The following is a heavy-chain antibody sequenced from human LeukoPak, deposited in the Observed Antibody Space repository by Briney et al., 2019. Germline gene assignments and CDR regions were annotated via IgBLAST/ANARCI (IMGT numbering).Heavy chain of an antibody. J-gene: IGHJ6*03. CDR1: GFTFSSYS. Sequence: GESLRLSCAASGFTFSSYSMNWVRQAPGKGLEWVSSISSSSSYIYYADSVKGRFTISRDNAKNSLYLQMNSLRAEDTAVYYCARYPLYYYYYYMDVWGKGTTVTISS. V-gene: IGHV3-21*01. CDR2: ISSSSSYI. D-gene: IGHD1-1*01. CDR3: ARYPLYYYYYYMDV.